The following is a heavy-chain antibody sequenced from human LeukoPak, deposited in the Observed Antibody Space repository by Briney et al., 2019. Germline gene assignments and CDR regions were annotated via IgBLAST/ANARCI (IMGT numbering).Heavy chain of an antibody. V-gene: IGHV4-34*01. CDR2: INHSGST. J-gene: IGHJ4*02. D-gene: IGHD5-12*01. CDR3: ARRRGYSAYDYKELDC. CDR1: GGSFSGYY. Sequence: SETLSLTCAVYGGSFSGYYWNWIRQPPGRGLEWIGEINHSGSTNYNPSLKSRVTVSVDTSKNQFSLKLTSVTAADTAVYYCARRRGYSAYDYKELDCWGQGTLVTVSS.